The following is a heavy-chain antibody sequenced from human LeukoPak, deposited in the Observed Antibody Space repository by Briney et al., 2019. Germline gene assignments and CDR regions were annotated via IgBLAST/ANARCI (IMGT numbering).Heavy chain of an antibody. D-gene: IGHD5-12*01. J-gene: IGHJ4*02. CDR3: ARAPETVAIDY. CDR1: GESFIGYY. V-gene: IGHV4-34*01. Sequence: SETLSLTCAVYGESFIGYYWTWIRQSPGKGLEWIGEINHSGSTNYNPSLKSRVTVSVDTYKNQFSLRLASVTAADTAVYYCARAPETVAIDYWGQGTLVTVSS. CDR2: INHSGST.